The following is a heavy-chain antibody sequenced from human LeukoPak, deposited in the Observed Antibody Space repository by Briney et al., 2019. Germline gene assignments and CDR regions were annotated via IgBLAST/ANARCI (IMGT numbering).Heavy chain of an antibody. J-gene: IGHJ6*02. CDR3: ARYYGLYYYYGMDV. CDR1: GYTFTSYG. V-gene: IGHV1-18*01. CDR2: ISAYNGNT. Sequence: ASVKVSCKASGYTFTSYGISWVRQAPGQGLEWMGWISAYNGNTNYAQKLQGRVTMTTDTSTSTAYMELRSLRSDDTAVYYCARYYGLYYYYGMDVWGQGTTVTVSS. D-gene: IGHD3-10*01.